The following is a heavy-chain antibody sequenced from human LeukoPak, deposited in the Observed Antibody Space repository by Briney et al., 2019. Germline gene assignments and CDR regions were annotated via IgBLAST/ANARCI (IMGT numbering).Heavy chain of an antibody. Sequence: GRSLRLSCAASGFTFSSYAMHWVRQAPGKGLEWVAVISYDGSNKYYADSVKGRFTISRDNSKNTLYLQMNSLRAEDTAVYYCARDESIAVAVRDFDYWGQGTLVTVSS. V-gene: IGHV3-30*04. CDR2: ISYDGSNK. CDR1: GFTFSSYA. D-gene: IGHD6-19*01. CDR3: ARDESIAVAVRDFDY. J-gene: IGHJ4*02.